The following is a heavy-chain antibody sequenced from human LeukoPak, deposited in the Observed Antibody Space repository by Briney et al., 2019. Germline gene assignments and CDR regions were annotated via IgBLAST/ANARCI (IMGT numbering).Heavy chain of an antibody. D-gene: IGHD6-6*01. CDR3: AKIGYSLSSFEF. Sequence: GGSLRLSCAASGFTFSTYGMHWVRQAPGKGLEWVAVIWYDGSNKYYADSVKGRFTISRDNAKNSLYLQMNSLRDEDTAVYYCAKIGYSLSSFEFWGQGTQVTVSS. J-gene: IGHJ4*02. CDR1: GFTFSTYG. CDR2: IWYDGSNK. V-gene: IGHV3-33*06.